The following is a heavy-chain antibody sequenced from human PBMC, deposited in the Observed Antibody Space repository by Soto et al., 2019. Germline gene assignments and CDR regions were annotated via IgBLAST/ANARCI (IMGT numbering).Heavy chain of an antibody. CDR1: GGSISSSSYY. CDR2: IYYSGST. J-gene: IGHJ5*02. Sequence: QLQLQESGPGLVKPSETLSLTCTVSGGSISSSSYYWGWIRQPPGKGLEWIGSIYYSGSTYYNPSLKSRVTISVDTSKNQFSLKLSSVTAADTAVYYCARRGTYSSSSGRWFDPWGQGTLVTVSS. D-gene: IGHD6-6*01. CDR3: ARRGTYSSSSGRWFDP. V-gene: IGHV4-39*01.